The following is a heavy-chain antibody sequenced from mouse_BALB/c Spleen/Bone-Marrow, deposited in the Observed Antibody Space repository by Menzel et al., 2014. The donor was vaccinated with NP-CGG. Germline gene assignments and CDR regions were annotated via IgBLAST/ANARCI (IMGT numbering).Heavy chain of an antibody. D-gene: IGHD2-3*01. Sequence: QVQLQQSGAELVMPGASGKMSCKASGYTFTDYWMHWVKQRPGQGLEWIGTIDTSDSFTIYNQNFKGKATLTVDESSTTAYMQLSSLTSEDSAPYYCVRRDGSDAMDSWGQGTPVAVSS. V-gene: IGHV1-69*01. J-gene: IGHJ4*01. CDR3: VRRDGSDAMDS. CDR1: GYTFTDYW. CDR2: IDTSDSFT.